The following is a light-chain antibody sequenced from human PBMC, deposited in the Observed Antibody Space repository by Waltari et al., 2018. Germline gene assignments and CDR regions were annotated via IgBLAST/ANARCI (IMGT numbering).Light chain of an antibody. CDR3: QQRNSWPRT. V-gene: IGKV3-11*01. CDR2: DAS. CDR1: QSISTY. J-gene: IGKJ4*02. Sequence: EIVLTQSPVTLSLSPGERATPSCRASQSISTYLAWYQQKPGQAPRLLIYDASNRATGIPARFSGSGSGTDFTLTISSLESEDFAVYYCQQRNSWPRTFGRGTKVEIK.